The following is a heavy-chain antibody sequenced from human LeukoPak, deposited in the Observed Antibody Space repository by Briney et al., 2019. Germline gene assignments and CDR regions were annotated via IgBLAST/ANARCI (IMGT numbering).Heavy chain of an antibody. J-gene: IGHJ3*02. CDR2: ISSSGSTI. Sequence: GGSLRLSCAASGFTFSSYEMNWVRQAPGKGLEWVSYISSSGSTIYYADSVKGRFTISRDNAKNSLYLQMNSPRAEDTAVYYCARESRYCSGGSCHDAFDIWGQGTMVTVSS. V-gene: IGHV3-48*03. CDR1: GFTFSSYE. CDR3: ARESRYCSGGSCHDAFDI. D-gene: IGHD2-15*01.